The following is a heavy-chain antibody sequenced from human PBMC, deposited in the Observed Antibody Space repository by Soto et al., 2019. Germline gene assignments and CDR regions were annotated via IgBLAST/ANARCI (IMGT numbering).Heavy chain of an antibody. CDR3: ASTRSIVSSSTSCSDSVCAFDI. D-gene: IGHD2-2*01. CDR1: GYSFTSYW. CDR2: IDPSDSYT. Sequence: GESLKISCKGSGYSFTSYWISWVRQMPGKGLEWMGRIDPSDSYTNYSPSFQGHVTISADKSISTAYLQWSSLKASDTAMYYCASTRSIVSSSTSCSDSVCAFDIWGQGTMVTVSS. J-gene: IGHJ3*02. V-gene: IGHV5-10-1*01.